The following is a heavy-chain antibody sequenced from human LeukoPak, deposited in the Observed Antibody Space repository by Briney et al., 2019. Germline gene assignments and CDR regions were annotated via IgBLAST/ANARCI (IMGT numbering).Heavy chain of an antibody. CDR1: GFTFSSYG. CDR3: ANLDYYYGMDV. V-gene: IGHV3-30*18. CDR2: ISYDGSNK. Sequence: GGSLRLSCAASGFTFSSYGMHWVRQAPGKGLEWVVVISYDGSNKYYADSVKGRFTISRDNSKNTLYLQMNSLRAEDTAVYYCANLDYYYGMDVWGQGTTVTVSS. J-gene: IGHJ6*02.